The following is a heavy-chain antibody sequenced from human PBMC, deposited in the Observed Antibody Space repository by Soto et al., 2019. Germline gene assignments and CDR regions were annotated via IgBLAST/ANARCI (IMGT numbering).Heavy chain of an antibody. J-gene: IGHJ6*02. CDR2: IRSKAYGGTT. D-gene: IGHD3-22*01. V-gene: IGHV3-49*04. CDR3: TRDYYDSSGYYFYYYYGMDV. Sequence: PGGSLRLSCTASGFTFGDYAMSWVRQAPGKGLEWVGFIRSKAYGGTTEYAASVKGRFTISRDNSKSIAYLQMNSLKTEDTAVYYCTRDYYDSSGYYFYYYYGMDVWGQGTTVTVSS. CDR1: GFTFGDYA.